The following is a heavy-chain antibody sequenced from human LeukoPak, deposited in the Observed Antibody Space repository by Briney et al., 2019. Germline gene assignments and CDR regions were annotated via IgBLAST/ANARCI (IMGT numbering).Heavy chain of an antibody. CDR1: GFTVSGTY. J-gene: IGHJ6*03. Sequence: GGSLRLSCAASGFTVSGTYMSWVRQAPGKGLEWVSVIYSAGDTFSADSVKGRFTISRDNSKNTVYLQMNSLRAEDTAVYYCAREGKEFDSIGSRYFYYYMDVWGKGTTVTVSS. V-gene: IGHV3-53*01. CDR3: AREGKEFDSIGSRYFYYYMDV. CDR2: IYSAGDT. D-gene: IGHD3-9*01.